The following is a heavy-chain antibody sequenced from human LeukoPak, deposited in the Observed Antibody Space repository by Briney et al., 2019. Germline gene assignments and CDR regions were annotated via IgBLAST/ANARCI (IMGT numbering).Heavy chain of an antibody. Sequence: GGSLRLSCAASGFTFSSYGMHWVRQAPGKGLEWVAVISYDGSNKYYADSVKGRFTISRDNSKNTLYLQMNSLRAEDTAVYYCARPLEGGDYELFYWGQGTLVTVSS. CDR2: ISYDGSNK. CDR1: GFTFSSYG. CDR3: ARPLEGGDYELFY. J-gene: IGHJ4*02. D-gene: IGHD4-17*01. V-gene: IGHV3-30*03.